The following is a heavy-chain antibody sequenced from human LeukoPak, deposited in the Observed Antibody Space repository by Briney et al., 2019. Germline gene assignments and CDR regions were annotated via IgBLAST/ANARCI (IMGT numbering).Heavy chain of an antibody. CDR2: INHSGST. V-gene: IGHV4-39*07. Sequence: SETLSLTCTVSGGSISSGGYYWSWIRQPPGKGLEWIGEINHSGSTNYNPSLKSRVTISVDTSKNQFSLKLSSVTAADTAVYYCARALMSSPYYFDYWGQGTLVTVSS. CDR1: GGSISSGGYY. CDR3: ARALMSSPYYFDY. J-gene: IGHJ4*02.